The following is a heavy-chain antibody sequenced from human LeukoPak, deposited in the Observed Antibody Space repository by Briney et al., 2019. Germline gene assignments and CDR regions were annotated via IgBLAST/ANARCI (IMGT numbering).Heavy chain of an antibody. V-gene: IGHV3-53*01. CDR2: LYSDGSTS. CDR3: ARDRRDADNY. J-gene: IGHJ4*02. CDR1: GFTVSTNF. D-gene: IGHD2-2*01. Sequence: GGSLRPSCAASGFTVSTNFMSWVRQAPGKGLEWVSVLYSDGSTSYYSDSVKGRFTISRDNSKNTLSLQMHSLRPEDTAVYYCARDRRDADNYWGQGTLVTVSS.